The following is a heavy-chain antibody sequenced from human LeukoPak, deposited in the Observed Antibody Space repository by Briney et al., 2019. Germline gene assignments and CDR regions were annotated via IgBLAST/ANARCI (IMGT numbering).Heavy chain of an antibody. Sequence: QPGRSLRLSCAASAFSFSSYEMNWVRQAPGKGLEWVSYISSSGSAIYHADSVKGRFTISRDNAKNSLFLQMNSLRAEDTAAYYCARRSHYFYYAMDVWGQGTTVTVSS. CDR2: ISSSGSAI. D-gene: IGHD1-26*01. CDR1: AFSFSSYE. CDR3: ARRSHYFYYAMDV. J-gene: IGHJ6*02. V-gene: IGHV3-48*03.